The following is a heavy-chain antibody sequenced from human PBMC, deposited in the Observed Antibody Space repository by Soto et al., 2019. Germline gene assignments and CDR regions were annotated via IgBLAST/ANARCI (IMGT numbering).Heavy chain of an antibody. V-gene: IGHV5-51*01. CDR3: ARDYCIGTTCYEFDY. CDR2: IYPGDSDT. D-gene: IGHD2-2*01. J-gene: IGHJ4*02. Sequence: GSLKISCKGSGYRFTNYWIGWVRQMPGKGQEWMGIIYPGDSDTRYSPSFQGQFTISADKSIITAYLQCSSLKASDTSMYYCARDYCIGTTCYEFDYCGQGTQVTVSS. CDR1: GYRFTNYW.